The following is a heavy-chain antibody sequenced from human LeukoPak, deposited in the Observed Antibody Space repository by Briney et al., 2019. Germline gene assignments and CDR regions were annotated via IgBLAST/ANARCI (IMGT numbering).Heavy chain of an antibody. Sequence: GGSLRLSCAASGFTFSSYWMSWVRQAPGKGREWVANIKQDGSEKYYVDSVKGRFTISRDNAKNSLYLQMNSLTAEDTAVYYCARGAGRYGDYRDYWGQGTLVTVSS. D-gene: IGHD4-17*01. CDR1: GFTFSSYW. CDR2: IKQDGSEK. J-gene: IGHJ4*02. V-gene: IGHV3-7*01. CDR3: ARGAGRYGDYRDY.